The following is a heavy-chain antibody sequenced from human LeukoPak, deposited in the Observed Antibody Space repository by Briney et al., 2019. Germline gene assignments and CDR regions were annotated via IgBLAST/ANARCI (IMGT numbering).Heavy chain of an antibody. CDR3: AKAYHDSGCLIDY. CDR2: TRGNGATT. J-gene: IGHJ4*02. D-gene: IGHD6-19*01. CDR1: GITFSSHA. Sequence: GGSLRLSCAASGITFSSHAMTWVRQAPGKGLEWVAATRGNGATTDYADSVKGRFTISRDNSKSTLYLQMNSLRAEDTAVYYCAKAYHDSGCLIDYWGQGTLVTVSS. V-gene: IGHV3-23*01.